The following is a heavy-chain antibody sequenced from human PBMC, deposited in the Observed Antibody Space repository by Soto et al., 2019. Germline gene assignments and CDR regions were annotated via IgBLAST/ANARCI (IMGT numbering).Heavy chain of an antibody. Sequence: SETLSLTCNVSGRSMISYYWSWIRQPAGKGLEWIGRIYTGGNTNYNPSLKSRVTMSVDTSKSQFSLSLTSVTAADTAVYYCAREGDDRHFFFDSWGQGTL. CDR2: IYTGGNT. CDR1: GRSMISYY. CDR3: AREGDDRHFFFDS. D-gene: IGHD3-3*02. V-gene: IGHV4-4*07. J-gene: IGHJ4*02.